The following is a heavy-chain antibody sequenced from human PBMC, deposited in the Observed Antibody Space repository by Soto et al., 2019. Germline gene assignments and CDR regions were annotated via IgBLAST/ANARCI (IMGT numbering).Heavy chain of an antibody. D-gene: IGHD1-7*01. CDR1: GYTFTSYY. CDR2: INPSGGST. V-gene: IGHV1-46*01. CDR3: AKPFGNYDHAFDI. Sequence: APVKVSCKASGYTFTSYYMHWVRQAPGQGLEWMGIINPSGGSTSYAQKFQGRVTMTRDTSTSTVYMELSSLRSEDTAVYYCAKPFGNYDHAFDIWGQGTMVTV. J-gene: IGHJ3*02.